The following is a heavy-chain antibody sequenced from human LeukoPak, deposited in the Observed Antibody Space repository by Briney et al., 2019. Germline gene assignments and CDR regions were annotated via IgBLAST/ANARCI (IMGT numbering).Heavy chain of an antibody. D-gene: IGHD1-26*01. V-gene: IGHV5-51*01. CDR1: GSTFISYW. J-gene: IGHJ6*03. Sequence: GESLKISCQGSGSTFISYWIGWVRQLPGKGLEWMGIIYPGNADTRYSPSFQGQVTIPADKSISTAYLQWSSLKASDTAIYYCAKLGTTDYYDYYMDVWGKGTTVTVSS. CDR2: IYPGNADT. CDR3: AKLGTTDYYDYYMDV.